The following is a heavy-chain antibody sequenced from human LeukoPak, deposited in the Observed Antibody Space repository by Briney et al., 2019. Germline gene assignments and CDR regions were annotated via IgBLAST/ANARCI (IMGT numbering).Heavy chain of an antibody. CDR3: ARGEDSYGPLDYYYYMDV. J-gene: IGHJ6*03. Sequence: GGSLGLSCAASGFTFSSYTMKCVRQGRGKGLEWVSCISSSSSYIYYADSVKGRFTISRDNAKKSQYLQVNSLRAEDTAVSYCARGEDSYGPLDYYYYMDVWGKGTTVTVSS. D-gene: IGHD5-18*01. V-gene: IGHV3-21*01. CDR1: GFTFSSYT. CDR2: ISSSSSYI.